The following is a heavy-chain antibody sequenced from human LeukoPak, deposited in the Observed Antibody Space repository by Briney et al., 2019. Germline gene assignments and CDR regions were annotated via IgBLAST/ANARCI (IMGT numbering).Heavy chain of an antibody. CDR1: GFTFDDYA. CDR3: AKAYYNYDDAFDI. Sequence: GGSLRLSCAASGFTFDDYAMHWVRQAPGKGLEWVSLISWDGASTYYADSVKGRFTISRDNSKRSLYLQMNSLRAEDTAFYYCAKAYYNYDDAFDIWGQGTMVTVSS. J-gene: IGHJ3*02. CDR2: ISWDGAST. D-gene: IGHD5-24*01. V-gene: IGHV3-43D*03.